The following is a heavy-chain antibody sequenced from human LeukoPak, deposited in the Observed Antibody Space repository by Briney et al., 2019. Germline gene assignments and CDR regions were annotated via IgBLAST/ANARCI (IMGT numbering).Heavy chain of an antibody. Sequence: GGSLRLSCAVSGFTFKSTFMNWVRQAPGKGLEWVSSISSSGSYIHYADSVKGRFTVSRDNDNDTLYLHMTGLSAEDSATYYCTRDYGARDDWGQGTLVTVFS. J-gene: IGHJ4*02. CDR2: ISSSGSYI. CDR1: GFTFKSTF. CDR3: TRDYGARDD. V-gene: IGHV3-21*01. D-gene: IGHD4-17*01.